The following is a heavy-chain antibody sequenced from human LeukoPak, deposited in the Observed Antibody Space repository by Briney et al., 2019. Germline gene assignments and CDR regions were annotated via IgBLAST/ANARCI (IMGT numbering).Heavy chain of an antibody. CDR2: IRYDGSNK. J-gene: IGHJ4*02. V-gene: IGHV3-30*02. Sequence: GGSLRLSCAASGFTFSSYGMHWVRQAPGKGLEWVAFIRYDGSNKYYADSVKGRFTISRDNSKNTLYLQMNSLRAEDAAVYYCAKVGSSAFDYWGQGTLVTVSS. CDR1: GFTFSSYG. D-gene: IGHD6-6*01. CDR3: AKVGSSAFDY.